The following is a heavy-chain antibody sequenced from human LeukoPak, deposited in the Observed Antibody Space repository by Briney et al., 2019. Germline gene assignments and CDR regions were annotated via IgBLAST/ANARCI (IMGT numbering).Heavy chain of an antibody. V-gene: IGHV3-66*01. Sequence: GGSLRLSCAASGFTIGSSYMNWVRQAPGKGLEWVSVIYTGGATYYADSVNGRLTISRDNSKNTLYLQMSSLRVEDTAVYFCAREPYHYDSSGYYDHWGQGTLVTVSS. CDR1: GFTIGSSY. CDR2: IYTGGAT. J-gene: IGHJ5*02. CDR3: AREPYHYDSSGYYDH. D-gene: IGHD3-22*01.